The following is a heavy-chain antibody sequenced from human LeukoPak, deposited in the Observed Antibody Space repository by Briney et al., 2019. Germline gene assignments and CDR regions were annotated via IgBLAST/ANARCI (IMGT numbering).Heavy chain of an antibody. CDR2: LFDTGST. J-gene: IGHJ6*03. Sequence: PSETLSLTCTVSGGSIGQSTYYWGWIRQSPGKGLEWIATLFDTGSTYYNPSLKSRTTIYADTSKSHFSLKVSSVTAADTAVYYCVRHRRFLYYMDVWGRGTTVTVSS. CDR1: GGSIGQSTYY. D-gene: IGHD3-3*01. V-gene: IGHV4-39*01. CDR3: VRHRRFLYYMDV.